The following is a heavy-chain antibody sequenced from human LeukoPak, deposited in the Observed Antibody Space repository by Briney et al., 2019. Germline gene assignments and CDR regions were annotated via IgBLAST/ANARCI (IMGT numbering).Heavy chain of an antibody. Sequence: SETLSLTCTVSGGSISSSSYYWGWIRQPPGKGLEWIGTIYYSGSTYYNPSLKSRVTISVDTSKNQFSLKLSSVTAADTAVYYCARSRKDQWLAHDYWGQGTLVTVS. J-gene: IGHJ4*02. V-gene: IGHV4-39*01. CDR1: GGSISSSSYY. CDR2: IYYSGST. CDR3: ARSRKDQWLAHDY. D-gene: IGHD6-19*01.